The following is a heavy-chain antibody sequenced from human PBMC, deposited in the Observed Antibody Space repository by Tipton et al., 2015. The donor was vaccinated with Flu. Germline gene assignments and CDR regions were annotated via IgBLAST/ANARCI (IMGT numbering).Heavy chain of an antibody. Sequence: SLRLSCAASGFTFSSYAMHWVRQAPGKGLEWVAVISYDGSNKYYADSEKGRFTISRDNSKNTLYLQMNSLRAEDTAVYYCARDCELGINKVGWYFDLWGRGTLVPVSS. V-gene: IGHV3-30-3*01. D-gene: IGHD7-27*01. J-gene: IGHJ2*01. CDR3: ARDCELGINKVGWYFDL. CDR2: ISYDGSNK. CDR1: GFTFSSYA.